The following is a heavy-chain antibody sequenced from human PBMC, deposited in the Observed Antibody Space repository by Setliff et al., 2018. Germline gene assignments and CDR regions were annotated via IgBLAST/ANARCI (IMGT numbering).Heavy chain of an antibody. D-gene: IGHD6-19*01. V-gene: IGHV5-51*01. Sequence: GEALTISCKGSGYSFTSYWIGWVRQMPGKGLEWMGIIYPGDSDTRYSPSFQGQVTISADKSISTSYLQWSSLKASDTAMYYCARQAVAGNDAFDIWAQGTMVTVSS. CDR2: IYPGDSDT. CDR3: ARQAVAGNDAFDI. J-gene: IGHJ3*02. CDR1: GYSFTSYW.